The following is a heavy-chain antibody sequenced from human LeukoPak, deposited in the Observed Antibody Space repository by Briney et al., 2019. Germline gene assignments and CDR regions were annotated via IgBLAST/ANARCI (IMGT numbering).Heavy chain of an antibody. J-gene: IGHJ4*02. CDR1: GFTFSSYA. CDR3: AKDLQQLVLLSFFDY. Sequence: GESLRLSCAASGFTFSSYAMSWVRQAPGKGLEWVSIISGSGGSTYYADSVKGRFTISRDNSRNTLYLQMNSLRAEDTAVYYCAKDLQQLVLLSFFDYWGQGTLVTVSS. D-gene: IGHD6-13*01. V-gene: IGHV3-23*01. CDR2: ISGSGGST.